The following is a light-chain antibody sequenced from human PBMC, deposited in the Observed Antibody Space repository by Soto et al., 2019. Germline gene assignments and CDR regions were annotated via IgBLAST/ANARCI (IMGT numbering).Light chain of an antibody. J-gene: IGKJ1*01. Sequence: AIQMTQSPSSLSAFVGDAVTITCRASQDIRSDLAWYQQKPGKAPKLLMYGASALQSGVPSRFSGSGSGTDFTLTISSLQPEDFATYCCLQDYNYPRTFGQGTKVEIK. CDR1: QDIRSD. CDR3: LQDYNYPRT. V-gene: IGKV1-6*02. CDR2: GAS.